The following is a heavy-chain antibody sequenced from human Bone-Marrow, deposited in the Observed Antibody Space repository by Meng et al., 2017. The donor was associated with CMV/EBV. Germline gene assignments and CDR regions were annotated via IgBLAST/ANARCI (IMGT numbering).Heavy chain of an antibody. CDR1: GFTFSSYS. Sequence: GESLKISCASSGFTFSSYSMTWVRQAPGKGLEWVSSISSSSRYIYYADSVKGRFTISRDNAKNSLYLQMNSLRAEDTAVYYCARDTDYGSGRGYYFDYWGQGTLVTVSS. V-gene: IGHV3-21*01. CDR3: ARDTDYGSGRGYYFDY. CDR2: ISSSSRYI. J-gene: IGHJ4*02. D-gene: IGHD3-10*01.